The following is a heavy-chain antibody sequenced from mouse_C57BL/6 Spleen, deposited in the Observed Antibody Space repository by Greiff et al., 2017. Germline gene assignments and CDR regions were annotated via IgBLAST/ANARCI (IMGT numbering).Heavy chain of an antibody. J-gene: IGHJ4*01. CDR1: GFSLTSYG. CDR2: IWRGGST. V-gene: IGHV2-5*01. D-gene: IGHD1-1*01. CDR3: AKNYGSSYRYAMDY. Sequence: VQLQQSGPGLVQPSQSLSITCTVSGFSLTSYGVHWVRQSPGKGLAWLGVIWRGGSTDYNAAFMSRLSITKDNSKSQVFFKMNSLQADDTAIYYCAKNYGSSYRYAMDYWGQGTSVTVSS.